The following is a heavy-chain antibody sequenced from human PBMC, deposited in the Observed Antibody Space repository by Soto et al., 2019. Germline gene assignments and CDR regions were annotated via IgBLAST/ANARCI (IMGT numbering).Heavy chain of an antibody. J-gene: IGHJ4*02. CDR1: GFTFSSYA. V-gene: IGHV3-30-3*01. D-gene: IGHD3-3*01. Sequence: VGSLRLSCAASGFTFSSYAMHWVRQAPGKGLEWVAVISYDGSNKYYADSVKGRFTISRDNSKNTLYLQMNSLRAEDTAVYYCARPAAAYYDFWSGYYNPFDYWGQGTLVTVSS. CDR2: ISYDGSNK. CDR3: ARPAAAYYDFWSGYYNPFDY.